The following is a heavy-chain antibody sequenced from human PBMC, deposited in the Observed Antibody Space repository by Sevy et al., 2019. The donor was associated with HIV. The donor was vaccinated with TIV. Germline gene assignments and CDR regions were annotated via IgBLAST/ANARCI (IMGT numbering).Heavy chain of an antibody. CDR2: IKSKIDGATR. CDR1: GFTFSNAW. J-gene: IGHJ4*02. CDR3: ATGLGKSDFDY. Sequence: GGSLRLSCAPSGFTFSNAWMSWVRQAPGKGLEWVGRIKSKIDGATRDLAEPMKVRITISRDDSRKMLNLQMNSLKTDDTGVYYCATGLGKSDFDYWGQGTLVTVSS. V-gene: IGHV3-15*01. D-gene: IGHD3-9*01.